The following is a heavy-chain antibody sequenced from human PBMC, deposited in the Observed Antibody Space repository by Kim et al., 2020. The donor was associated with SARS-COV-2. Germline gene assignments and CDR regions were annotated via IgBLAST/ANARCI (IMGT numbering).Heavy chain of an antibody. D-gene: IGHD2-15*01. CDR2: ISAYNGNT. J-gene: IGHJ5*02. V-gene: IGHV1-18*04. CDR1: GYTFTSYG. Sequence: ASVKVSCKASGYTFTSYGISWVRQAPGQGLEWMGWISAYNGNTNYAQKLQGRVTMTTDTSTSTAYMELRSLRSDDTAVYYCARVVGDIGSHRWFDPWGQGTLVTVSS. CDR3: ARVVGDIGSHRWFDP.